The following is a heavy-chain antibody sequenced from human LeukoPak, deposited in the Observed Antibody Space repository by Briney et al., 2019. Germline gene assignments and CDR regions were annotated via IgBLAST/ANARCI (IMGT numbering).Heavy chain of an antibody. D-gene: IGHD5-18*01. J-gene: IGHJ5*02. CDR3: AKDDLSRGYSYGYRSTWFDP. Sequence: GSLRLSRAASGFTFSSYAMSWVRQAPGKGLEWVSAISGSGGSTYYADSVKGRFTISRDNSKNTLYLQMNSLRAEDTAVYYCAKDDLSRGYSYGYRSTWFDPWGQGTLVTVSS. CDR2: ISGSGGST. V-gene: IGHV3-23*01. CDR1: GFTFSSYA.